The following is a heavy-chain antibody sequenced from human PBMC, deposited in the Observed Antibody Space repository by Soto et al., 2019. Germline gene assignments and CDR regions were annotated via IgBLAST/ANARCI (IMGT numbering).Heavy chain of an antibody. CDR2: ISAYNGNT. Sequence: ASVKVSCKASGYTFTSYGISWVRQAPGQGLEWMGWISAYNGNTYYAQKLQGRVTMTTDTSTNTAYMELRSLRSDDTAVYYCARVRGTTLNNWFDPWGQGTLVTVSS. CDR3: ARVRGTTLNNWFDP. CDR1: GYTFTSYG. D-gene: IGHD3-16*01. V-gene: IGHV1-18*01. J-gene: IGHJ5*02.